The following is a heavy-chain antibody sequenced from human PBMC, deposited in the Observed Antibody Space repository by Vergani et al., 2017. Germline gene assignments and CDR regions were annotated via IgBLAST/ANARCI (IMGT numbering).Heavy chain of an antibody. CDR2: IRSKAYGGTT. V-gene: IGHV3-49*04. D-gene: IGHD3-9*01. CDR3: AKDQSEIRYFDWFGNGPYNWFDP. CDR1: GFTFGDYA. J-gene: IGHJ5*02. Sequence: EVQLVESGGGLVQPGRSLRLSCTASGFTFGDYAMSWVRQAPGKGLEWVGFIRSKAYGGTTEYAASVKGRFTISRDDSKSIAYLQMNSLKTEDTAVYYCAKDQSEIRYFDWFGNGPYNWFDPWGQGTLVTVSS.